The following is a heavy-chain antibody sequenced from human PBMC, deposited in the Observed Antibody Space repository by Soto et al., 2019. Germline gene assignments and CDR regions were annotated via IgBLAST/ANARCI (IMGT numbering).Heavy chain of an antibody. CDR3: ARFSPPRKSYDSNPGWFDP. Sequence: SETLSLTCTVSGGSISSSSYYWGWIRQPPGKGLEWIGYVSSTGSTNYNPSLKSRLTMSLDTSTNEVSLSLTSVTAADAAVYFCARFSPPRKSYDSNPGWFDPWGQGIMVTVSS. CDR1: GGSISSSSYY. J-gene: IGHJ5*02. CDR2: VSSTGST. D-gene: IGHD3-22*01. V-gene: IGHV4-61*05.